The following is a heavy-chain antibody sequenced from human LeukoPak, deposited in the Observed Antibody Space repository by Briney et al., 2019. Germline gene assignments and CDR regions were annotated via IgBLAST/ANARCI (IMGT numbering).Heavy chain of an antibody. J-gene: IGHJ4*02. D-gene: IGHD3-16*01. CDR1: GFTLSSSW. CDR2: IYSGGST. Sequence: GGSLRLSCAASGFTLSSSWMHWVRQAPGKGLVWVSVIYSGGSTYYADSVKGRFTISRDNSKNTLYLQMNSLRAEDTAVYYCARVKGGNFDYWGQGTLVTVSS. V-gene: IGHV3-66*01. CDR3: ARVKGGNFDY.